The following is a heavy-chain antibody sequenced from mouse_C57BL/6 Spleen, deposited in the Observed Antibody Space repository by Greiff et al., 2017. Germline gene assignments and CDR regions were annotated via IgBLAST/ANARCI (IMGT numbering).Heavy chain of an antibody. J-gene: IGHJ2*01. CDR2: INPSTGGT. V-gene: IGHV1-42*01. Sequence: VQLQQSGPELVKPGASVKISCKASGYSFTGYYMNWVKQSPEKSLEWIGEINPSTGGTTYNQKFKAKATLTVDKSSSTAYMQLKSLTSEDSAVYYCARIITTVVATDYFDYWGQGTTLTVSS. D-gene: IGHD1-1*01. CDR3: ARIITTVVATDYFDY. CDR1: GYSFTGYY.